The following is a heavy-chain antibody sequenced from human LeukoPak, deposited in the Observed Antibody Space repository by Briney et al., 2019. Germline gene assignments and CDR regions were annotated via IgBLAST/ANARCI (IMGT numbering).Heavy chain of an antibody. D-gene: IGHD1-26*01. CDR3: ARAGVGATTEWFDP. V-gene: IGHV3-20*04. Sequence: PGGSLRLSCAASGFTFDDYGTSWVRQAPGKGLERVSGINWNGGSTGYADSVKGRFTISRDNAKNSLYLQMNSLRAEDTALYYCARAGVGATTEWFDPWGQGTLVTVSS. CDR1: GFTFDDYG. CDR2: INWNGGST. J-gene: IGHJ5*02.